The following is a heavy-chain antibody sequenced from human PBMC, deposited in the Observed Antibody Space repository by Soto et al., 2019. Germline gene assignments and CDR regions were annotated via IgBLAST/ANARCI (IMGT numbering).Heavy chain of an antibody. CDR2: IYYSGST. Sequence: QVQLQESAPGLVESSQTLSLTCTVSGGSISSGGYYWSWIRQHPGNAMEWIGNIYYSGSTSYYASLASRSTISVNYYNNQSSLKLSSVTAADKAVYYCARAPEPWGEGFDIWGQGTMVTVSS. CDR1: GGSISSGGYY. CDR3: ARAPEPWGEGFDI. J-gene: IGHJ3*02. V-gene: IGHV4-31*03. D-gene: IGHD3-16*01.